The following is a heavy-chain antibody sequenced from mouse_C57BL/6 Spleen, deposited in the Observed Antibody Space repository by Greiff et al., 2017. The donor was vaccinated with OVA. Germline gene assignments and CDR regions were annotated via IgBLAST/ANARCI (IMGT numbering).Heavy chain of an antibody. CDR3: ARGGYYGSRGYYFDY. CDR1: GYTFTSYW. J-gene: IGHJ2*01. D-gene: IGHD1-1*01. CDR2: INPSNGGT. Sequence: QVQLKESGTELVKPGASVKLSCKASGYTFTSYWMHWVKQRPGQGLEWIGNINPSNGGTNYNEKFKSKATLTVDKSSSTAYMQLSSLTSEDSAVYYCARGGYYGSRGYYFDYWGQGTTLTVSS. V-gene: IGHV1-53*01.